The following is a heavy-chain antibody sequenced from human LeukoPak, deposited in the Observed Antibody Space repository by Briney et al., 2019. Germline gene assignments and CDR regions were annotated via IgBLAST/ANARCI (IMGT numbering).Heavy chain of an antibody. Sequence: GGSLRLSRSASGFNFRGFAMGWVRQAPGKGLEWVSAISGSGISTYSADSAKGRFTISRDNSKNTLYLQMNSLRAEDTAVYYCAREPFGGYQYYYYYYGMDVWGKGTTVTVSS. CDR3: AREPFGGYQYYYYYYGMDV. J-gene: IGHJ6*04. V-gene: IGHV3-23*01. CDR2: ISGSGIST. D-gene: IGHD3-16*01. CDR1: GFNFRGFA.